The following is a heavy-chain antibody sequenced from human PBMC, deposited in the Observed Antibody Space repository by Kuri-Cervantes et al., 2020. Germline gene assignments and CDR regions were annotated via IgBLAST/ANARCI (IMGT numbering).Heavy chain of an antibody. CDR1: GYTFTSYD. CDR2: MNPNSGNT. V-gene: IGHV1-8*01. D-gene: IGHD6-19*01. J-gene: IGHJ3*02. CDR3: ARDPYSSGWSPGAFDI. Sequence: ASVKVSCKASGYTFTSYDINWVRQATGQGLEWMGWMNPNSGNTGYAQKFQGRVTMTRNTSISTAYMELSSLRSEDTAVYYCARDPYSSGWSPGAFDIWGQGTMVTRLL.